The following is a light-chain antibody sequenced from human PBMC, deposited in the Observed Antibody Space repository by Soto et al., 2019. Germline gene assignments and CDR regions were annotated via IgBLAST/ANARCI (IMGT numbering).Light chain of an antibody. V-gene: IGKV1-9*01. CDR3: QQLHVYPST. CDR1: QDINSY. Sequence: IQLTQSPSSLSASVGDRVTITCRASQDINSYLAWYQQKPGKAPNLLIYAGTSLQSGVPSRFSGSGSATEFTLTISSLQPEDFATYYCQQLHVYPSTFGGGTKVDIK. J-gene: IGKJ4*01. CDR2: AGT.